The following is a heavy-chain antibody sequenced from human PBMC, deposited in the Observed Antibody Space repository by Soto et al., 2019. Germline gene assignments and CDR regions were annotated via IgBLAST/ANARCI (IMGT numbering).Heavy chain of an antibody. CDR3: ARDWSYQSL. Sequence: EVQLVESGGGLVQPGGSLRLSCAASGFTFSSYSMNWVRQAPGKGLEWVSSISSSSSTIYYADSVKGRFTISRDNAKNSLDLQMNSLRDEDTAVYYCARDWSYQSLWGQGTLVTVSS. D-gene: IGHD1-26*01. CDR2: ISSSSSTI. V-gene: IGHV3-48*02. J-gene: IGHJ4*02. CDR1: GFTFSSYS.